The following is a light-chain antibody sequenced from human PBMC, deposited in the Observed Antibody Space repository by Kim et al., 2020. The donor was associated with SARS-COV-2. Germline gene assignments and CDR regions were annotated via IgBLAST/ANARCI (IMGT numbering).Light chain of an antibody. CDR3: QLWVSSSDFLL. CDR2: HYS. V-gene: IGLV3-21*04. CDR1: SLRSEY. Sequence: ASGTTARLNGVGNSLRSEYVHWYQPAPGQAPVLVSYHYSYRPSGIPGRFSGSNSGNTATLTISRVEPVYESDYYCQLWVSSSDFLLFGGGTQRTL. J-gene: IGLJ3*02.